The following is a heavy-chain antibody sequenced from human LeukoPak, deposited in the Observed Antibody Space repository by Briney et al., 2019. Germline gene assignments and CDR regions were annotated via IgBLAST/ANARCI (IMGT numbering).Heavy chain of an antibody. CDR3: AKAAVYSRNWTPSDD. D-gene: IGHD6-13*01. CDR1: GFTFSVYG. V-gene: IGHV3-30*18. CDR2: LSGDETYI. Sequence: PGGSLRLSCAASGFTFSVYGMHWVRQAPGKGLEWVALLSGDETYIDYTDSVKGRFTISRDTSKNTLFLQMNSLRADDTAIYYCAKAAVYSRNWTPSDDWGQGTLVTVSS. J-gene: IGHJ4*02.